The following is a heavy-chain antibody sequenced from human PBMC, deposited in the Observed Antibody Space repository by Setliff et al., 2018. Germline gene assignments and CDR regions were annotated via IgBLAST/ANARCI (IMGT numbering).Heavy chain of an antibody. J-gene: IGHJ4*02. D-gene: IGHD2-15*01. V-gene: IGHV4-30-2*03. CDR2: IYHAGST. CDR3: ARHAQSGVAAPFDY. Sequence: SETLSLTCAVSGGSISSGDASWSWVRQPPGKGLEWIGYIYHAGSTYYNPSLKSRVTISVDTSKNQFSLKLSSVTAADTAVYYCARHAQSGVAAPFDYWGQGTLVTVSS. CDR1: GGSISSGDAS.